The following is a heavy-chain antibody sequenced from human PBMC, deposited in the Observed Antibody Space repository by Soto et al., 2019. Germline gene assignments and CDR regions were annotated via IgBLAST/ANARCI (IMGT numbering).Heavy chain of an antibody. Sequence: PGESLKISCKGSGYSFTSYWIGWVRQMPGKGLEWMGIIYPGDSDTRYSPSFQGQVTISADKSISTAYLQWSSLKASDTAMYYCARSTTDTSYYYYYGMDVWGQGTTVTV. CDR3: ARSTTDTSYYYYYGMDV. J-gene: IGHJ6*02. D-gene: IGHD5-12*01. CDR2: IYPGDSDT. CDR1: GYSFTSYW. V-gene: IGHV5-51*01.